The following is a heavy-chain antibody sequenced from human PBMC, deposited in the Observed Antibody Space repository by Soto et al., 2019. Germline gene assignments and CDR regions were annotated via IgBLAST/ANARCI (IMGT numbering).Heavy chain of an antibody. V-gene: IGHV4-59*08. CDR2: IYYSGTT. J-gene: IGHJ6*02. CDR1: GGSISDYY. Sequence: PSETLSLTCTASGGSISDYYWSWIRQPPGKGLEWIGYIYYSGTTNYSPSLKSRVTISVDTSKNQFSLELSSVTAADSAIYYCARQSGGYYYYGMDVWGQGTTVTVSS. CDR3: ARQSGGYYYYGMDV. D-gene: IGHD1-26*01.